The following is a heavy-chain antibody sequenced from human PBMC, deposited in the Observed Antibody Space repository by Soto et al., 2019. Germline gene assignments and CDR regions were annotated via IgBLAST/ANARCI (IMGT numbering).Heavy chain of an antibody. J-gene: IGHJ4*02. CDR3: AREIYKITIFGVVPLDFDD. V-gene: IGHV6-1*01. D-gene: IGHD3-3*01. CDR2: TYYRSKWYN. CDR1: GDSVSSNSAA. Sequence: PSQTLSLTCAISGDSVSSNSAAWNWIRQSPSRGLEWLGRTYYRSKWYNDYAVSVKSRITINPDTSKNQFSLQLNSVTPEDTAVYYCAREIYKITIFGVVPLDFDDGGKGTLVTVPS.